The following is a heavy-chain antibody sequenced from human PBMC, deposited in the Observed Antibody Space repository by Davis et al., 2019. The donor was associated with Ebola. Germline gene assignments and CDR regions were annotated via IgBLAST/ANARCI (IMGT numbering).Heavy chain of an antibody. J-gene: IGHJ4*02. CDR2: TYYRSKWYN. V-gene: IGHV6-1*01. D-gene: IGHD6-19*01. Sequence: LRLSCAISGDSVSSNSAAWNWIRQSPSRGLEWLGRTYYRSKWYNDYAVSVKSRITINPDTSKNQFSLQLNSVTPEDTAVYYCARASGWEPKYYFDYWGQGTLVTVSS. CDR1: GDSVSSNSAA. CDR3: ARASGWEPKYYFDY.